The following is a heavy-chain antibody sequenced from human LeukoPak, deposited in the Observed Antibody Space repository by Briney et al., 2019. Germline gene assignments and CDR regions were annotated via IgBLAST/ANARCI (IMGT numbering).Heavy chain of an antibody. CDR2: IKQDGSEK. CDR3: ASNVQKWRAAFDI. V-gene: IGHV3-7*01. CDR1: GFTFSSYW. Sequence: PGGSLRLSCAASGFTFSSYWMSWVRQAPGKGLEWVANIKQDGSEKYYVDSVKGRFTISRDNAKNSLYLQMNSLRAEDTAVYYCASNVQKWRAAFDIWGQGTMVTVSS. D-gene: IGHD3-10*02. J-gene: IGHJ3*02.